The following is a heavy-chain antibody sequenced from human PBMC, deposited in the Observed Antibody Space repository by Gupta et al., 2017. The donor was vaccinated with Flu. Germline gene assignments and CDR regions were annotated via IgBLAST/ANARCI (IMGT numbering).Heavy chain of an antibody. V-gene: IGHV4-39*01. Sequence: QLPLQESGPGLVKPSGTLSLTCSVSGGSNSMSHYYWGWIRQPPGKGLEWIGSISSSGSNSYNPCRNSRLTIYVDKSKNMVYAYLKYVKEDDHAFYYCSRQIGISVAGYLEVWGQVSLVAVSS. CDR1: GGSNSMSHYY. CDR2: ISSSGSN. J-gene: IGHJ1*01. CDR3: SRQIGISVAGYLEV. D-gene: IGHD6-19*01.